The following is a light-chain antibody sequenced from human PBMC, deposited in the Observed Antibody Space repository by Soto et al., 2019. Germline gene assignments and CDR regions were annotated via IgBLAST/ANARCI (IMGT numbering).Light chain of an antibody. Sequence: EIVLTQSPGTLSLSPGERATLSCRASQSVSSSYLAWYQQKPGQTPRLLISGASSRATGIPDRFSGSGSGTDFTLTSSRLEPEDFAVYYCQQYGSSPITFGQGTRLEIK. V-gene: IGKV3-20*01. CDR2: GAS. CDR3: QQYGSSPIT. J-gene: IGKJ5*01. CDR1: QSVSSSY.